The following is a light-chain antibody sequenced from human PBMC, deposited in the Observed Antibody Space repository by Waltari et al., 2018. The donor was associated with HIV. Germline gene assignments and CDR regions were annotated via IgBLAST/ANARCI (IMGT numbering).Light chain of an antibody. CDR1: KLGEKY. CDR3: QACDISTRGL. Sequence: YELTQPPSMSVSPGQTASITCSGDKLGEKYVCWYQQKPGQSPVLVIYQNKKRPSGFPARFSGSNSGNTGTLTISGTQAVDEADYYCQACDISTRGLFGGGTTLTVL. CDR2: QNK. V-gene: IGLV3-1*01. J-gene: IGLJ2*01.